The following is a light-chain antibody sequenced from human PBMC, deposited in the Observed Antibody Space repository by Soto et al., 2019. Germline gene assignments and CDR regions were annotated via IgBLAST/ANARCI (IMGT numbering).Light chain of an antibody. J-gene: IGKJ4*01. Sequence: DIQMTQSPSSLSASVGDRVTITCRASQSISSYLNWYQQKPGKAPKLLIYAASSLQSGVPSRFSGSGSGTDFTLTISSLQPEDFASYYCQQKYNTPHTFGGGTKVDIK. CDR2: AAS. CDR1: QSISSY. CDR3: QQKYNTPHT. V-gene: IGKV1-39*01.